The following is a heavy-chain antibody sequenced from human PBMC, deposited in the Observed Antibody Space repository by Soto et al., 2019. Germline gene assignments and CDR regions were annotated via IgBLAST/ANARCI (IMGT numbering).Heavy chain of an antibody. Sequence: PSETLSLTCAVSSGSIRSSNWWSWVRQPPGKGLEWIGEIYHSGSTNYNPSLKSRVTISVDKSKNQFSLKLSSVTAADTAVYYCARASNGYFETENYDYYYYMDVWGKGTTVTVSS. V-gene: IGHV4-4*02. D-gene: IGHD3-9*01. CDR2: IYHSGST. CDR1: SGSIRSSNW. CDR3: ARASNGYFETENYDYYYYMDV. J-gene: IGHJ6*03.